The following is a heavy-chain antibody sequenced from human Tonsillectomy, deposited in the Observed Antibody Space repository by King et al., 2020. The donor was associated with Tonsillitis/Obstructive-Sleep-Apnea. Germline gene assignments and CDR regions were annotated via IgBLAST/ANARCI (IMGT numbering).Heavy chain of an antibody. CDR2: IIPILDIT. CDR3: ARSTTPDRDNWFDS. J-gene: IGHJ5*01. Sequence: QLVQSGAEVKKPGSSVKVSCKASGGTFSSYAISWVRQAPGQGLEWMGGIIPILDITNYAQKFQGRVTITADKSTSPASMELSSLRSEDTAIYYCARSTTPDRDNWFDSWGQGTLVTVSS. V-gene: IGHV1-69*10. CDR1: GGTFSSYA. D-gene: IGHD5/OR15-5a*01.